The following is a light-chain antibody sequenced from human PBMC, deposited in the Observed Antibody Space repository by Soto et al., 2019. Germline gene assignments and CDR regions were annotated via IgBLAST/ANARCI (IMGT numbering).Light chain of an antibody. CDR2: GAS. CDR3: QQYNNWPPWT. Sequence: MVMTQSPATLSVSPGERATLSCMASQSVSSNLAWYQQKPGQAPRLLIYGASTRATGIPARFSGSGSGTEFTLTISSLQSEDFAVYYCQQYNNWPPWTFGPGTKVDIK. J-gene: IGKJ1*01. V-gene: IGKV3-15*01. CDR1: QSVSSN.